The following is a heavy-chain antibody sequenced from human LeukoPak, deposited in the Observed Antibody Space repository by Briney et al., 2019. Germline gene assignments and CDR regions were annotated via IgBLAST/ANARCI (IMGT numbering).Heavy chain of an antibody. CDR3: ARDGWYYDSSGFY. D-gene: IGHD3-22*01. CDR2: IKQDGSEK. CDR1: GFTFSSYW. J-gene: IGHJ4*02. V-gene: IGHV3-7*01. Sequence: PGGSLRLSCAASGFTFSSYWMSWVRQAPGKGLEWVANIKQDGSEKYYVDSVKGRFTISRDNAKNSLYLQMNSLRAEDTAVYYCARDGWYYDSSGFYWVQGTLVTVSS.